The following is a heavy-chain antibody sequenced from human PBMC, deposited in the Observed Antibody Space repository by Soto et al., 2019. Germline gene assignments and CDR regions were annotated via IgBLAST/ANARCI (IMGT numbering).Heavy chain of an antibody. Sequence: PGESLKISCKGSGYSFTNYWIGWVRQMPGKGLEWMGIIYPDDSDTRYSPSFQGQVTISADKSISTAYLQWSSLKASDTAMYYCATLPGIVVPGTSYWGQGTLVTVYS. CDR2: IYPDDSDT. CDR1: GYSFTNYW. V-gene: IGHV5-51*01. J-gene: IGHJ4*02. D-gene: IGHD6-19*01. CDR3: ATLPGIVVPGTSY.